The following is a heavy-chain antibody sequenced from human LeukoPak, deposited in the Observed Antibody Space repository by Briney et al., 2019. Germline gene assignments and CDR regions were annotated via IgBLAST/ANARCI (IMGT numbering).Heavy chain of an antibody. V-gene: IGHV4-39*07. CDR2: IYHSGST. D-gene: IGHD3-22*01. J-gene: IGHJ3*02. CDR1: GGSISRSSYY. CDR3: ARAFTMIVGPPI. Sequence: SETLSLTCTVSGGSISRSSYYWGWIRQPPGKGLEWIGSIYHSGSTYYNPSPKSRVTISVDTSKNQFSLKLSSVTAADTAVYYCARAFTMIVGPPIWGQGTMVTVSS.